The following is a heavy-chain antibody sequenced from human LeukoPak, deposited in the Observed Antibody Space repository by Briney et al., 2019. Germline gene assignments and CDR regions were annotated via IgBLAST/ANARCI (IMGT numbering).Heavy chain of an antibody. CDR1: GVTFNRYW. D-gene: IGHD5-18*01. Sequence: GGSLRLSCVDSGVTFNRYWMSWVRQAPGKGLEWVANINQEGGDKYYVDSVKGRFTISRDNAKNSLYLQMNSLRAEDTAVYYCARHLSGVTGYTYGRGIDYWGQGTLVTVSS. V-gene: IGHV3-7*01. CDR3: ARHLSGVTGYTYGRGIDY. CDR2: INQEGGDK. J-gene: IGHJ4*02.